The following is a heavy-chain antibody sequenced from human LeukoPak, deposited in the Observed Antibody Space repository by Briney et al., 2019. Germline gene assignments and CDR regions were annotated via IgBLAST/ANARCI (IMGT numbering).Heavy chain of an antibody. J-gene: IGHJ4*02. CDR2: IVVGSGNT. Sequence: ASVNVSCTASGFTFTSSAVQWVRQARGQRLEWIGWIVVGSGNTNYAQKFQERVTITRDMSTSTAYMELSSLRSEDTAVYYCAAGLGDTSGYYYVFGLSWGQGTLVTVSS. CDR1: GFTFTSSA. D-gene: IGHD3-22*01. V-gene: IGHV1-58*01. CDR3: AAGLGDTSGYYYVFGLS.